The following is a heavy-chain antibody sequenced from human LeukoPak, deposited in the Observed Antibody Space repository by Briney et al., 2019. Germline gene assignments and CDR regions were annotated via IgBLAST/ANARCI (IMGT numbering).Heavy chain of an antibody. J-gene: IGHJ4*02. Sequence: GGSLRLSCAASGFTFSSYAMSWVRQAPGKGLEWVSAISGSGGSTYYADSVKGRFTISRDNSKNTLYLQMNSLRAEDTAVYYCAKDQIVVVAATDDYFDYWGQGTLVTVSS. CDR1: GFTFSSYA. CDR3: AKDQIVVVAATDDYFDY. D-gene: IGHD2-15*01. V-gene: IGHV3-23*01. CDR2: ISGSGGST.